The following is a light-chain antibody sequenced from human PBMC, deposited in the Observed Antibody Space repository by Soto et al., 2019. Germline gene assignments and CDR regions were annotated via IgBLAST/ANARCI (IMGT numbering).Light chain of an antibody. Sequence: QSVLTQPPSVSGAPGQRVTISCTGSSANIGAAYNVDWYQQLPGTAPKLLIYGNNNRPSGVPARFSGSKSGTSASLAIAGLQAEDEGDYYCSSFTSRFTFVFGTGTKVTVL. V-gene: IGLV1-40*01. J-gene: IGLJ1*01. CDR2: GNN. CDR3: SSFTSRFTFV. CDR1: SANIGAAYN.